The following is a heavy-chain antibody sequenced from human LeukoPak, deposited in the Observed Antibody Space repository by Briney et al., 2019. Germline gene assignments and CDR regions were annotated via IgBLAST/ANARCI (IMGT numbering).Heavy chain of an antibody. J-gene: IGHJ5*02. D-gene: IGHD2-15*01. CDR1: GGSISSGDYY. Sequence: SQTLSLTCTVSGGSISSGDYYWSWIRQPPGKGLEWIGYIYYSGSTYYNPSLKSRVTISVDTSKNQFSLKLSSVTAADTAVYYCARYDCSGGSCYSSFKPFDPWGQGTLVTVSS. CDR2: IYYSGST. V-gene: IGHV4-30-4*01. CDR3: ARYDCSGGSCYSSFKPFDP.